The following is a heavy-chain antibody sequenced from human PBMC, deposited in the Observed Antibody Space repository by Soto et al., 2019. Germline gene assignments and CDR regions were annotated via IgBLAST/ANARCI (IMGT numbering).Heavy chain of an antibody. V-gene: IGHV4-4*07. J-gene: IGHJ6*02. CDR1: GGSISSYY. CDR3: ARDNSSGFGVVIISDYYYYGMDV. D-gene: IGHD3-3*01. Sequence: SGTLSLTCTVSGGSISSYYWSWIRQPAGKGLEWIGRIYTSGSTNYNPSLKSRVTMSVDASKNQFSLKLSSVTAADTAVYYCARDNSSGFGVVIISDYYYYGMDVWGQVTPLT. CDR2: IYTSGST.